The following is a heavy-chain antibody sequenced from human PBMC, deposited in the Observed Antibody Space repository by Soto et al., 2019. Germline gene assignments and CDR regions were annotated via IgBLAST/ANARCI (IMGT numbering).Heavy chain of an antibody. CDR2: ISAYNGNT. D-gene: IGHD3-10*01. CDR3: ARGTMVRGVERFDY. J-gene: IGHJ4*02. Sequence: ASVKVSCKASGYTFTNFGISWVRQAPGQGLEWMGWISAYNGNTNYAQKFQGRVTMTTDTSTSTAYMEVRSLRSDDTAVYYCARGTMVRGVERFDYWGQGTLVTVSS. V-gene: IGHV1-18*01. CDR1: GYTFTNFG.